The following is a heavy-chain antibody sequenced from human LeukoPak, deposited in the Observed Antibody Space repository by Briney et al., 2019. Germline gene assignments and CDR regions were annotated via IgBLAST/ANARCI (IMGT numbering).Heavy chain of an antibody. CDR2: SNFNGGST. CDR1: GFSFSSGT. Sequence: GGSLRLSCEASGFSFSSGTMRGCRQPPAGGVEWMSGSNFNGGSTYYTDSLKGRFTISRDNSKNTVLLQMHRQSAQDTAVYHCAKDGLCPDVCPTKISVAGYFDPWGEGSHVSLSS. J-gene: IGHJ4*02. CDR3: AKDGLCPDVCPTKISVAGYFDP. D-gene: IGHD1-14*01. V-gene: IGHV3-23*01.